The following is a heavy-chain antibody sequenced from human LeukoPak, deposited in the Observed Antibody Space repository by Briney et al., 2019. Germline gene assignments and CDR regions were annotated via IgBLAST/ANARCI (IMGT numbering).Heavy chain of an antibody. CDR1: GFTFSDYY. J-gene: IGHJ4*02. Sequence: PGGSLRLSCAASGFTFSDYYMSWIRQAPGKGLEWLSYISSSGNTIYYADSVKGRFTISRDNANNSLYLQMNSLRPEDTAVYYCAPALSLYDYIYFDYWGQGTLVTVSS. D-gene: IGHD5-12*01. CDR3: APALSLYDYIYFDY. V-gene: IGHV3-11*04. CDR2: ISSSGNTI.